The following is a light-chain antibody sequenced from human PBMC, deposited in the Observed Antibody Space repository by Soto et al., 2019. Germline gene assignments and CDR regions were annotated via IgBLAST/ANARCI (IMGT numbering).Light chain of an antibody. J-gene: IGKJ1*01. Sequence: IVLTHSPSNLSVSPGERATLSCRASESVSDDLAWYQQKPGRAPRLLIYRASTRAAGVSARFSGSGSGTEFTLTISRLEPEDFAVYYCQQYGSSPWTFGQGTKVDIK. V-gene: IGKV3-15*01. CDR1: ESVSDD. CDR2: RAS. CDR3: QQYGSSPWT.